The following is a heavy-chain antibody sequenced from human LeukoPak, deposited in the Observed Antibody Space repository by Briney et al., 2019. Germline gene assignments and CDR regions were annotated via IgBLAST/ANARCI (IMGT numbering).Heavy chain of an antibody. CDR1: GFTFSSYS. D-gene: IGHD6-19*01. J-gene: IGHJ4*02. Sequence: GGSLRLSCAPSGFTFSSYSMNWVRQAPGKGLEWVSYISSSSSTIYYTDSVKGRFTISRDKAKNSLYLQVNSLRGEDTAVYYYARGLYSSGWYGGSNFDYWGQGTLVTVSS. V-gene: IGHV3-48*01. CDR2: ISSSSSTI. CDR3: ARGLYSSGWYGGSNFDY.